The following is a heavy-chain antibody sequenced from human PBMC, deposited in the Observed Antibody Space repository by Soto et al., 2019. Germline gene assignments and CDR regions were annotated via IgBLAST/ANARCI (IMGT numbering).Heavy chain of an antibody. Sequence: GGSLRLSCAASGFTFSSYGMNWVRQAPGRGLEWVSYIGPSSSTIYYADSVKGRFIISRDNAKNSLYLQMNSLRAEDTAVYYCANTDDGPTGTTLEWFAPWGQGTLVTVSS. CDR1: GFTFSSYG. V-gene: IGHV3-48*01. D-gene: IGHD1-1*01. J-gene: IGHJ5*02. CDR2: IGPSSSTI. CDR3: ANTDDGPTGTTLEWFAP.